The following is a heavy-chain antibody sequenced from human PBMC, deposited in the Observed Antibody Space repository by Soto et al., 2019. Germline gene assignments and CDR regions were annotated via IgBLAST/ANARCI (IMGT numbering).Heavy chain of an antibody. V-gene: IGHV1-58*01. D-gene: IGHD3-10*01. CDR1: GFTFTSSA. J-gene: IGHJ6*02. CDR2: IVVGSGNT. Sequence: ASVKVSCKASGFTFTSSAVQWVRQARGQRLEWIGWIVVGSGNTNYAQKFQERVTITRDMSTSTAYMELSSLRSEDTAVYYCAADRHGSGSYYDYGMDVWGQGTTVTVSS. CDR3: AADRHGSGSYYDYGMDV.